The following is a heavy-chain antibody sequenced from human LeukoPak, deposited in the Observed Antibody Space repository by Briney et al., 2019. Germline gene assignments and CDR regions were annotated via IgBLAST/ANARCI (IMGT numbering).Heavy chain of an antibody. CDR3: ARDLGMWFGELPHFDY. J-gene: IGHJ4*02. CDR1: GGSISSSSYY. Sequence: SETLSLTCTGSGGSISSSSYYWGWIRQPPGKGLEWIGSIYYGGSTFYNPSLRSRVTISLDRSKSQFSLKLRSVTGADTAVYYCARDLGMWFGELPHFDYWGQGSLVTVSS. CDR2: IYYGGST. D-gene: IGHD3-10*01. V-gene: IGHV4-39*07.